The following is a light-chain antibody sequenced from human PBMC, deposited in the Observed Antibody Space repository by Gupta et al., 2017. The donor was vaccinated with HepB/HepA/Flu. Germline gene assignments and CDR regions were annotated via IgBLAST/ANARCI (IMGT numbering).Light chain of an antibody. CDR2: AAS. CDR3: QQRFITPWT. Sequence: DIQMTQSPSSLSASVGDRVTITCRASQSISNYLNWYQQKPGKAPKLLIYAASRAQSGVPSRFSGSGSGTDFTLTISRLQPEDFATYYCQQRFITPWTFGQGTKVEIK. V-gene: IGKV1-39*01. CDR1: QSISNY. J-gene: IGKJ1*01.